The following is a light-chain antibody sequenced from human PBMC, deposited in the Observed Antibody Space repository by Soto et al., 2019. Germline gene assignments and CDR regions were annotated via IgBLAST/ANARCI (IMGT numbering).Light chain of an antibody. CDR1: QSISSY. J-gene: IGKJ3*01. V-gene: IGKV1-39*01. CDR2: AAS. Sequence: DIQMTQSPSSLSASVGDRVTITCRASQSISSYLNWYQHKVGEAPKLLSYAASSLQSGVPSRFRGSGSGTHFTLTISSLQPEDFATYYCQQSYDNLTFGPGTKVDIK. CDR3: QQSYDNLT.